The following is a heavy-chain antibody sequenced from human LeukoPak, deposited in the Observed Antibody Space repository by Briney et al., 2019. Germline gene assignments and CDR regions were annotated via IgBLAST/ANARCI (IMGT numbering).Heavy chain of an antibody. D-gene: IGHD1-14*01. CDR1: GYTFTSYG. CDR2: LSASDGNT. V-gene: IGHV1-18*01. CDR3: AKTRNHAFDI. Sequence: ASVKVSCKASGYTFTSYGISWVRQAPGRGLEWMGWLSASDGNTNYAQKLQGRVTMTTDTSTSTVYMELRSLRSDDTAVFYCAKTRNHAFDIWGQGTMVTVSS. J-gene: IGHJ3*02.